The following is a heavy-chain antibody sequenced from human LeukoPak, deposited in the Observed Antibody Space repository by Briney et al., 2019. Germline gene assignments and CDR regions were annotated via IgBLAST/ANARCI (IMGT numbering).Heavy chain of an antibody. CDR3: VKDMAAAGIQYFDY. V-gene: IGHV3-64D*06. J-gene: IGHJ4*02. CDR2: IRSNEATI. Sequence: PGGSLRLSCSASGFIFSDYAMHWVRQAPGKGLQYVAGIRSNEATIHYADSVKGRFTVSRDNSKSTLYLQMSSLRAEDTAFYYCVKDMAAAGIQYFDYWGQGTLVTVSS. CDR1: GFIFSDYA. D-gene: IGHD6-13*01.